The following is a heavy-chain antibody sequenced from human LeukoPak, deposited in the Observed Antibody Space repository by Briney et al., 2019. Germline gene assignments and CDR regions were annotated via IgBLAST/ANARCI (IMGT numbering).Heavy chain of an antibody. V-gene: IGHV1-18*01. Sequence: ASVKVSCKPSGYTFNTYGLTWVRQAPGQGLEWMGWISVETGNTKYAQKFQDRLTMTTDTSTSAAYMELRSLRSDDTALYYCARERTPYASGRNGLDYWGQGTLVTVSS. CDR3: ARERTPYASGRNGLDY. D-gene: IGHD3-10*01. J-gene: IGHJ4*02. CDR2: ISVETGNT. CDR1: GYTFNTYG.